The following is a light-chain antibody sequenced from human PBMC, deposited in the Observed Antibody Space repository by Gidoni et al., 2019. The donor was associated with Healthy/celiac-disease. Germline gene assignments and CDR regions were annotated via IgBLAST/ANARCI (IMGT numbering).Light chain of an antibody. V-gene: IGLV3-1*01. Sequence: SYELTQPHSVSVSPGKTASITCSGDKLGDKYACWYQQKPGQSPVLVIYQDSKRTSGIPERFSASNSGNTATLTISGTQAMDEADYYCQAWDSSTAVFGGGTKLTVL. CDR3: QAWDSSTAV. CDR2: QDS. J-gene: IGLJ2*01. CDR1: KLGDKY.